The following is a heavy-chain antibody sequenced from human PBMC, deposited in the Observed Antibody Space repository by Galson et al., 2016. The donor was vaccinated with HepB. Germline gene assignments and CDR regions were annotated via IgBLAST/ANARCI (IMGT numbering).Heavy chain of an antibody. J-gene: IGHJ4*02. Sequence: GWVRQAPGKGLDYIGSVYYSGSTYYNPSLKSRVTISIDTSKNQFSLKLTSVTATDTAVYYCARPMERFTYGCFDSWGQGTLVTVSS. D-gene: IGHD3-10*01. V-gene: IGHV4-39*01. CDR3: ARPMERFTYGCFDS. CDR2: VYYSGST.